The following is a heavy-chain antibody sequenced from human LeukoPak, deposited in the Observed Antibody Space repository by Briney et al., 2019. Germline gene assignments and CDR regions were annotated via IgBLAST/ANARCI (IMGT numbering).Heavy chain of an antibody. CDR3: ARENYDILTGYPHFDY. CDR1: GGSISSYY. V-gene: IGHV4-4*07. J-gene: IGHJ4*02. CDR2: IYTSGST. D-gene: IGHD3-9*01. Sequence: SETLSLTCTVSGGSISSYYWSWIRQPAGKGLGWIGRIYTSGSTDYNPSLKSRVTMSVDTSKNQFSLKLSSVTAADTAVYYCARENYDILTGYPHFDYWGQGTLVTVSS.